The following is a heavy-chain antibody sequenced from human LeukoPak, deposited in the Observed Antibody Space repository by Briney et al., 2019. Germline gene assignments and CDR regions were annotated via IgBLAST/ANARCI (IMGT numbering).Heavy chain of an antibody. V-gene: IGHV4-61*02. CDR2: IYTSGST. J-gene: IGHJ6*03. Sequence: SETLSLTCTVSGGSISSGSYYWSWIRQPAGKGLEWIGRIYTSGSTNYNPSLKSRVTISVDTSKNQFSLKLSSVTAADTAVYYCARASRFATAGRYYMDVWGKGTTVTVSS. CDR3: ARASRFATAGRYYMDV. CDR1: GGSISSGSYY. D-gene: IGHD3-10*01.